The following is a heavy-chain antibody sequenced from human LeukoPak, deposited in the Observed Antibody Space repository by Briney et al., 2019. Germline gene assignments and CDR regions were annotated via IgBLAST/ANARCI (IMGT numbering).Heavy chain of an antibody. CDR2: INPSSGGT. Sequence: ASVKVSCKASGYTFTGYYMHWVRQAPGQGLEWMGWINPSSGGTNYAQKFQGRVTMTRDTSISTAYMELSRLRSDDTAVYYCARGGGLRWPQDYWGQGTLVTVSS. CDR3: ARGGGLRWPQDY. CDR1: GYTFTGYY. D-gene: IGHD4-23*01. J-gene: IGHJ4*02. V-gene: IGHV1-2*02.